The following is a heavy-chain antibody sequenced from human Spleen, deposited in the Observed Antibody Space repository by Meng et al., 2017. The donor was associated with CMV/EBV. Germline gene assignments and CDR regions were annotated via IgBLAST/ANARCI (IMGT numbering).Heavy chain of an antibody. J-gene: IGHJ4*02. D-gene: IGHD2-21*02. CDR2: IYHSRNT. V-gene: IGHV4-4*02. CDR3: ARIERRRILKYCGSDCSTTDY. CDR1: SKW. Sequence: SKWWTWVRQVPGKGVEWVGEIYHSRNTNYNPSLKSRVTISVDKFKNQFSLKLGSVTAAEKAVYYCARIERRRILKYCGSDCSTTDYWGQGTRVTVSS.